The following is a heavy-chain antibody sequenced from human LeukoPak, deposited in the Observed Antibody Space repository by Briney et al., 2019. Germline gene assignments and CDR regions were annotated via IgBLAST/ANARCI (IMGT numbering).Heavy chain of an antibody. Sequence: GGSLRLSCAASGFTFSSYEMNWVRQAPGKGLEWVSYISSSGSTIYYADSVKGRFTISRDNAKNSLYLQMNSLRAEDTAVYYCARDPGYDYVWGSYRSFDYWGQGTLVTVS. CDR1: GFTFSSYE. J-gene: IGHJ4*02. V-gene: IGHV3-48*03. D-gene: IGHD3-16*02. CDR3: ARDPGYDYVWGSYRSFDY. CDR2: ISSSGSTI.